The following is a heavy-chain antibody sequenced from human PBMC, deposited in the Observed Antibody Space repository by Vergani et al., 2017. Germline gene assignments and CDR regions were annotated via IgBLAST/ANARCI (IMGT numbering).Heavy chain of an antibody. Sequence: QVQLLQSGAELKKPGASVKVSCKTSGYTFTTFGITWVRQAPGQGLEWLGWVSTYNGNTNYAHKVQGIVTMTTDTSTSTAYMELRSLTSDDAAVYYCATVRRLCSGPNCQIPQDGCDHWGQETLVTVSS. V-gene: IGHV1-18*01. J-gene: IGHJ4*02. D-gene: IGHD2-2*01. CDR3: ATVRRLCSGPNCQIPQDGCDH. CDR2: VSTYNGNT. CDR1: GYTFTTFG.